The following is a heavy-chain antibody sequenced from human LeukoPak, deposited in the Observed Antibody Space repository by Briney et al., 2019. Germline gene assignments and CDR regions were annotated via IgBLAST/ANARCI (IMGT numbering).Heavy chain of an antibody. J-gene: IGHJ4*02. V-gene: IGHV3-21*01. CDR1: GFTFSSYS. CDR2: ISSSSSYI. D-gene: IGHD2-21*01. CDR3: AREQSYSEEIVVVNPPFDY. Sequence: GGSLRLSCAASGFTFSSYSMNWVRQAPGKGLESVSSISSSSSYIYYADSVKGRFTISRDNAKNSLYLQMNSLRAEDTAVYYCAREQSYSEEIVVVNPPFDYWGQGTLVTVSS.